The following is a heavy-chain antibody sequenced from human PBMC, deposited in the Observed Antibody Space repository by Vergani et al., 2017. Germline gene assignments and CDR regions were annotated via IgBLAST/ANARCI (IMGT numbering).Heavy chain of an antibody. Sequence: QVQLVQSGAEVKKPGASVKVSCKASGYTFTSYGISWVRQAPGQGLEWMGWISAYNGNTNDAQKFQGRVTMTRDTSISTAYMELSRLRSEDTAVYYCAMAYYDFWSGYQNWFDPWGQGTLVTVSS. J-gene: IGHJ5*02. V-gene: IGHV1-18*01. D-gene: IGHD3-3*01. CDR3: AMAYYDFWSGYQNWFDP. CDR2: ISAYNGNT. CDR1: GYTFTSYG.